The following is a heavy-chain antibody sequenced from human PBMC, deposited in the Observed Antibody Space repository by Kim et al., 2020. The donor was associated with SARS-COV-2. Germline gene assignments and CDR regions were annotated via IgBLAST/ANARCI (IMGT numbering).Heavy chain of an antibody. Sequence: GGSLRLSCVASGFTFSSFWMHWVRQAPGKGLVWVSRISSDGSAYADSVKGRFTISRDSAKSTVYLQMNSLRAEDTAVYFCARGDWLLGFGDWGQGTLVTV. J-gene: IGHJ4*02. CDR2: ISSDGS. CDR1: GFTFSSFW. D-gene: IGHD3-10*01. CDR3: ARGDWLLGFGD. V-gene: IGHV3-74*01.